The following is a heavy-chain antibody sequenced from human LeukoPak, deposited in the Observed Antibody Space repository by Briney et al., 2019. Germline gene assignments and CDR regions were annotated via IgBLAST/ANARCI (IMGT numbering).Heavy chain of an antibody. CDR3: AKAEGVSGSLYHGDY. CDR2: ISHDGNNK. D-gene: IGHD3-10*01. J-gene: IGHJ4*02. V-gene: IGHV3-30*18. Sequence: GSLRLSCAASGFTFSVYGMHWVRQAPGKGLEWVAVISHDGNNKYYEDSVKGRFGISRDNSKNTLYLQMNSLRAEDTAIYYCAKAEGVSGSLYHGDYWGQGTLVTVSS. CDR1: GFTFSVYG.